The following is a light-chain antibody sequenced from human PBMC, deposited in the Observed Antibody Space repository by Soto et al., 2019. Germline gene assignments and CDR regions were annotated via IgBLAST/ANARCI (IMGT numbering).Light chain of an antibody. CDR1: QTISTY. CDR2: DAS. CDR3: QQCYIYWT. V-gene: IGKV1-5*01. J-gene: IGKJ1*01. Sequence: DIQMTQSPSTLSASVGDRVTITCRASQTISTYFALYHQKPGKAPKLLISDASNLESGVPSRFSGSGSGTEFTLSINGLQPDDFATYYCQQCYIYWTFGQGTKVDIK.